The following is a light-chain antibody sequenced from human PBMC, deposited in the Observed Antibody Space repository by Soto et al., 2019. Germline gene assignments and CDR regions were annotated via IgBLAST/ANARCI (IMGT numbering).Light chain of an antibody. CDR3: SSYTSTSTWV. Sequence: QSALTQPASVSGSPGQSITISCTGTSSDVGGYKYVSWYLQHPGKAPKLMIYEVSNRPSGVSNRFSGSKSGNTASLTISGLQAEDEADYYGSSYTSTSTWVFGGGTNLTVL. CDR1: SSDVGGYKY. CDR2: EVS. J-gene: IGLJ3*02. V-gene: IGLV2-14*01.